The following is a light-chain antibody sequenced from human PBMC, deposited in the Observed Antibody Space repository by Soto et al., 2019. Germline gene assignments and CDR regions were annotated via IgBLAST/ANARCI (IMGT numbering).Light chain of an antibody. J-gene: IGKJ1*01. CDR2: GAS. CDR3: HQYNNWPPWT. CDR1: QSVSIN. V-gene: IGKV3-15*01. Sequence: EVGMTHSPATLSVSPGERATLSCRASQSVSINLAWYQQKPGQAPRLLIFGASTRATGIPARFSGSGSGTEFTLTISSLQSEDFAVYYCHQYNNWPPWTFGQGTKVEIK.